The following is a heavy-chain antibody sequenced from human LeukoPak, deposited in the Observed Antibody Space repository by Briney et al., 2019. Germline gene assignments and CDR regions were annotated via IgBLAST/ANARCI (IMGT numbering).Heavy chain of an antibody. V-gene: IGHV7-4-1*02. D-gene: IGHD3-3*01. CDR2: INTNTGNP. Sequence: ASVTVSFTASGYTFTSYAMNWVRQAPGQGLEWMGWINTNTGNPTYAQGFTGRFVFSLDTSVSTAYLQISSLKAEDTAVYYCARVHSTYYDFWSGYYLDYWGQGTLVTVSS. CDR3: ARVHSTYYDFWSGYYLDY. CDR1: GYTFTSYA. J-gene: IGHJ4*02.